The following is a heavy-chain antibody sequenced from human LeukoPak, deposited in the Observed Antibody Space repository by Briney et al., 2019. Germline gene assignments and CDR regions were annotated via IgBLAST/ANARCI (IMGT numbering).Heavy chain of an antibody. D-gene: IGHD3-22*01. V-gene: IGHV4-34*01. CDR3: ARGRQDVTMIVVVMTAVSYYLDV. J-gene: IGHJ6*03. CDR2: MNPSGST. CDR1: GGSFSGYY. Sequence: SETLSLTCAVYGGSFSGYYWTWIRQTPEKGLEWIGEMNPSGSTNYNPSLKSRVTISVDTSKNQFSLELSSVTAADTAVYYCARGRQDVTMIVVVMTAVSYYLDVWGKGITVTVS.